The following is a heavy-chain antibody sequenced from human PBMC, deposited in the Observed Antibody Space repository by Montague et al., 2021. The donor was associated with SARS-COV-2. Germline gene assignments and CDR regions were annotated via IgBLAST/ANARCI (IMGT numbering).Heavy chain of an antibody. CDR3: ARENTVTTFGRPYYFDS. CDR2: IYDSGST. J-gene: IGHJ4*02. CDR1: GGSVRRYY. Sequence: SETLSLTCIVSGGSVRRYYCVWIRQPPGKGLEWIGYIYDSGSTNXNPSLKSRVTISVDTAKNQFSLKLSSVTAADTAVYYCARENTVTTFGRPYYFDSWGQGTLVTVAA. D-gene: IGHD4-17*01. V-gene: IGHV4-59*02.